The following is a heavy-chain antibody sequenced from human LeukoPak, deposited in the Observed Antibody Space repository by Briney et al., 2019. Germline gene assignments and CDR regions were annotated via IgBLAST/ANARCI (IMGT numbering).Heavy chain of an antibody. D-gene: IGHD4-11*01. CDR1: GGTFISYA. CDR3: ARRTDYSNYVGLVD. J-gene: IGHJ4*02. V-gene: IGHV5-51*01. CDR2: IYPGDSDT. Sequence: KVSCKASGGTFISYAISWVRQAPGQGLEWMGIIYPGDSDTRYSPSFQGQVTISADKSISTAYLQWSSLKASDTAMYYCARRTDYSNYVGLVDWGQGTLVTVSS.